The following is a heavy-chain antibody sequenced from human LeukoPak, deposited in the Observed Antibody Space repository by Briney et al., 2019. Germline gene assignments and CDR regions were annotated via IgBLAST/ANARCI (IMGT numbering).Heavy chain of an antibody. CDR3: ARGGGETGGYYYVY. CDR1: GGSFSRYA. CDR2: IIPIFGTA. Sequence: ASVKVSCKASGGSFSRYAISWVRQAPGQGLEWMGGIIPIFGTANYAQKFQGRVTITADESTRTAYMELRTLRSEDTAIYYCARGGGETGGYYYVYWGRGTPVTVSS. V-gene: IGHV1-69*13. J-gene: IGHJ4*02. D-gene: IGHD3-22*01.